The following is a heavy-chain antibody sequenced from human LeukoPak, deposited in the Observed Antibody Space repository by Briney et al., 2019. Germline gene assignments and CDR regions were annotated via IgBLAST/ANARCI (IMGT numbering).Heavy chain of an antibody. V-gene: IGHV3-23*01. Sequence: GGSLRLSCAASGFTFSSYAMSWVRQAPGKGLEWVSAISGSGGSTYYADSVKGRFTISRDNPKNTLYLQMNSLRAEDTAVYYCAKGLSSGWWFDYWGQGTLVTVSS. CDR1: GFTFSSYA. CDR2: ISGSGGST. J-gene: IGHJ4*02. D-gene: IGHD6-19*01. CDR3: AKGLSSGWWFDY.